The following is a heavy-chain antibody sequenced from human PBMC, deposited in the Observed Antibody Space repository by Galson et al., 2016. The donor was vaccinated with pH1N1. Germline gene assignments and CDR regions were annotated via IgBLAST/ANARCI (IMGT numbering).Heavy chain of an antibody. CDR1: GFSFSDYW. CDR3: VRAIGGAASY. V-gene: IGHV3-7*01. D-gene: IGHD6-13*01. Sequence: SLRLSCAASGFSFSDYWISWVRQAPGTGLEWVANIKQDGSEIYYVDSVKGRCTISRDNAKNSVSLQMNSLRVEDTGVYYCVRAIGGAASYWGQGTLVTVSS. J-gene: IGHJ4*02. CDR2: IKQDGSEI.